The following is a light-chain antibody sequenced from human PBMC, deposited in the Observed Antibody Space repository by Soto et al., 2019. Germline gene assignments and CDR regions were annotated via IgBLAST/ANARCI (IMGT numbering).Light chain of an antibody. CDR1: QGLNKF. J-gene: IGKJ4*01. CDR2: TAS. CDR3: QQYESFPLT. Sequence: DIQMTQSPSSLSASVGDSVTITCRASQGLNKFLAWFQPKPGTAPKSLIPTASRLQSGVPSRFSGRGSGTPFTLTINNLQPEDFAAYDCQQYESFPLTFGGGTRVEIK. V-gene: IGKV1-16*01.